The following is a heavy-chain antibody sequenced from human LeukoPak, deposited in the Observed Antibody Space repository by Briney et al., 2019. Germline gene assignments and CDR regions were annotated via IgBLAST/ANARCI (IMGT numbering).Heavy chain of an antibody. CDR3: AKFGQARPRQWLRRDHLDS. D-gene: IGHD6-19*01. CDR2: ISAYNGNT. Sequence: GASVKVSCKASGYTFTSYGISWVRQAPGQGLEWMGWISAYNGNTNYAQKLQGRVTMTTDTSTSTAYMELRSLRSDDTAVYSCAKFGQARPRQWLRRDHLDSWGQGTLVTVSS. V-gene: IGHV1-18*01. J-gene: IGHJ4*02. CDR1: GYTFTSYG.